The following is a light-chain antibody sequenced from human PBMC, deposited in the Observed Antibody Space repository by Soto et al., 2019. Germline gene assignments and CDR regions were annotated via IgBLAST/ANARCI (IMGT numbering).Light chain of an antibody. Sequence: DIQVTQSPSSVSASVGDRVTITCRASQGLVSWLTWYQQKPGKAPKLLIYAASSFQSGVPSRFSVRGSGTDFSLTISIPQPEDFATYYCQQSSSFPLTFGGGTKVESK. CDR2: AAS. V-gene: IGKV1-12*01. CDR1: QGLVSW. J-gene: IGKJ4*01. CDR3: QQSSSFPLT.